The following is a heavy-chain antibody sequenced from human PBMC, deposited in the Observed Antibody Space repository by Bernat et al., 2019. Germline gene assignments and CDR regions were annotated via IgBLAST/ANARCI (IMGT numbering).Heavy chain of an antibody. CDR3: AGQSLTTYYYYMDV. D-gene: IGHD2/OR15-2a*01. CDR1: GFTFSSYA. J-gene: IGHJ6*03. CDR2: ISGSGGST. Sequence: EVQLLESGGGLVQPGGSLRLSCAASGFTFSSYAMSWVRQAPGKGLEWVSAISGSGGSTYYADSVKGRFTISRDNSKNTLYLQMNSLRAEDTAVYDCAGQSLTTYYYYMDVWGKGTTVTVSS. V-gene: IGHV3-23*01.